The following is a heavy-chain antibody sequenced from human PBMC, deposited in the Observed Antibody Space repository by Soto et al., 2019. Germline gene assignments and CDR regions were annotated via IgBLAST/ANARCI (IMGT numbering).Heavy chain of an antibody. D-gene: IGHD2-15*01. Sequence: GGSLRLSCAASGFASSDHYMDWVRQAPGKGLEWLGRTKNKGQSFTIEYAPSVKGKFIISRDDSKNSVFLQINSLRTDDTAVYYCARWVAGAADCWGQGTQVTVSS. CDR3: ARWVAGAADC. CDR2: TKNKGQSFTI. J-gene: IGHJ4*02. CDR1: GFASSDHY. V-gene: IGHV3-72*01.